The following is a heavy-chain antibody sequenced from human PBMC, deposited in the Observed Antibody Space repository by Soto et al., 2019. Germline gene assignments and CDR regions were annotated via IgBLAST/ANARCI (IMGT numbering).Heavy chain of an antibody. CDR3: ARAGSSLYNWFDP. V-gene: IGHV4-39*07. CDR2: IYYSGST. J-gene: IGHJ5*02. Sequence: SETLSLTCTASGGSISSSSYYWGWIRQPPGKGLEWIGSIYYSGSTYYNPSLKSRVTISVDTSKNQFSLKLSSVTAADTAVYYCARAGSSLYNWFDPWGQGTLVTVSS. CDR1: GGSISSSSYY. D-gene: IGHD6-13*01.